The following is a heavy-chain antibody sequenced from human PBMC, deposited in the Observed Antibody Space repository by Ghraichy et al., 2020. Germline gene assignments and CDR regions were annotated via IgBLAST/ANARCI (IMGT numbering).Heavy chain of an antibody. Sequence: GGSLRLSCAASGFTFSSYVIHWVRQAPGKGLEWVAVISKDEKNKYYTDSVKGRFTISRDNSMNMLYLQVDSLRPEDTAVYYCARVRDNGGNSVYRAFDLWGQGTTVTVTS. CDR2: ISKDEKNK. D-gene: IGHD4-23*01. CDR3: ARVRDNGGNSVYRAFDL. CDR1: GFTFSSYV. J-gene: IGHJ3*01. V-gene: IGHV3-30*03.